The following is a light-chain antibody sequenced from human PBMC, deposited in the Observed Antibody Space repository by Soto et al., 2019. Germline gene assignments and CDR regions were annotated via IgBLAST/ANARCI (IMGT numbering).Light chain of an antibody. CDR2: DAS. Sequence: EIVLTQSPGTLSLSPGERATLSCRASRSVSSSYLAWYQQKPGQPPRLLIFDASNRATGIPDRFSGSGSGTEFTLTISSLEPEDFAVYYCQHYGRSPPSWTFGQGTKVEIK. CDR3: QHYGRSPPSWT. V-gene: IGKV3-20*01. CDR1: RSVSSSY. J-gene: IGKJ1*01.